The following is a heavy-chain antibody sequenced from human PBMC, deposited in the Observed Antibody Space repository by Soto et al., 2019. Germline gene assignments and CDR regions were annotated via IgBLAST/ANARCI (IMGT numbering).Heavy chain of an antibody. V-gene: IGHV3-11*01. D-gene: IGHD4-17*01. J-gene: IGHJ4*02. CDR2: ISRSASNI. CDR3: ARHTDYGGNFVVY. CDR1: GFTFSDYY. Sequence: QVQLVESGGGLVKPGGSLRLSCAVSGFTFSDYYMSWVRQPPGKGLEWVSYISRSASNIDYADSVKGRFTIARDNAKNSLYLQMNSLRAEDTAVYYCARHTDYGGNFVVYWGQGTLVTVSS.